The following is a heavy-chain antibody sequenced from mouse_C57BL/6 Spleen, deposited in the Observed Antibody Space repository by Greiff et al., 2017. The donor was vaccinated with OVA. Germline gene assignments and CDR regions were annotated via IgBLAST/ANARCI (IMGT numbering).Heavy chain of an antibody. V-gene: IGHV5-16*01. J-gene: IGHJ1*03. CDR2: INYDGSST. D-gene: IGHD1-1*01. CDR3: ARDDYGSSAWYFDV. CDR1: GFTFSDYY. Sequence: DVMLVESEGGLVQPGSSMKLSCTASGFTFSDYYVAWVRQVPEKGLEWVANINYDGSSTYYLDSLKSRFIISRDNAKNILYLQMSSLKSEDTATYYCARDDYGSSAWYFDVWGTGTTVTVSS.